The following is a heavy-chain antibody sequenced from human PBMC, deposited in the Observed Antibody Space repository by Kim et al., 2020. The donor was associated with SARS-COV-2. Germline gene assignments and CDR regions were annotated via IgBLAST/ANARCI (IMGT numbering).Heavy chain of an antibody. Sequence: GGSLRLSCAASGFTVSSNYMSWVRQAPGKGLEWVAVIYSGGSTYYADSVKGRFTISRHKSKNTLYLQMNSLRAEDTAVYYCAKTGWLRGYFDLWGRGTLVTVSS. CDR3: AKTGWLRGYFDL. J-gene: IGHJ2*01. CDR1: GFTVSSNY. D-gene: IGHD5-12*01. V-gene: IGHV3-53*04. CDR2: IYSGGST.